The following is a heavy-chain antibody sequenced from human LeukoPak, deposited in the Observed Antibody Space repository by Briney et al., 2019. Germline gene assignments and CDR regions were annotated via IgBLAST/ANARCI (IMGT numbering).Heavy chain of an antibody. CDR1: GGTFSSYA. CDR2: IIPIFGTA. Sequence: SVKLSCKASGGTFSSYAISWVRQAPGQGLEWMGGIIPIFGTANYAQKFQGRVTMTRNSSISTAYMELSSLRSEDPAVYYCARGKGSGYDLHYWGQGTLVSVSS. V-gene: IGHV1-69*05. J-gene: IGHJ4*02. CDR3: ARGKGSGYDLHY. D-gene: IGHD5-12*01.